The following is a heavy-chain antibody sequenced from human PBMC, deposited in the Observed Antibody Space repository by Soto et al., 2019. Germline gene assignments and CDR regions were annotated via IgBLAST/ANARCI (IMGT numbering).Heavy chain of an antibody. D-gene: IGHD1-1*01. J-gene: IGHJ4*02. Sequence: RASVKVSCKASGGTFSSYTISWVRQAPGQGLEWMGRIIPILGIANYAQKFQGRVTITADKSTSTAYMELSSLRSEDTAVYYCAGGPNWNDVCLDYWGQGTLVTVSS. CDR2: IIPILGIA. CDR3: AGGPNWNDVCLDY. V-gene: IGHV1-69*02. CDR1: GGTFSSYT.